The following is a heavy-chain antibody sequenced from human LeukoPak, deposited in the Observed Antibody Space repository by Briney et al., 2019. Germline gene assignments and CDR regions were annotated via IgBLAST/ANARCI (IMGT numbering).Heavy chain of an antibody. CDR2: MNPNSGNT. CDR3: ASSVSGSGSYYNFDY. CDR1: GYTFTSYD. V-gene: IGHV1-8*03. D-gene: IGHD3-10*01. J-gene: IGHJ4*02. Sequence: ASVKVSCKASGYTFTSYDINWVRQATGQGLEWMGWMNPNSGNTGYAQKFQGRVTITRNTSISTAYMELSSLRSDDTAVYYCASSVSGSGSYYNFDYWGQGTLVTVSS.